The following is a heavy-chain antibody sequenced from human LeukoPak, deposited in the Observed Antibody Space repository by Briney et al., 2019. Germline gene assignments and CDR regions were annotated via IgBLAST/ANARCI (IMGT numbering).Heavy chain of an antibody. Sequence: PGGSLRLSCAASGITLSNYGMSWVRQAPGKGLEWVAGISDSGGRTNYADSVKGRFTISRDNPKNPLYLQMNSLRAEDTAVYFCAKRGVVIRVILVGFHKEAYYFDSWGQGALVTVSS. D-gene: IGHD3-22*01. CDR1: GITLSNYG. V-gene: IGHV3-23*01. CDR3: AKRGVVIRVILVGFHKEAYYFDS. J-gene: IGHJ4*02. CDR2: ISDSGGRT.